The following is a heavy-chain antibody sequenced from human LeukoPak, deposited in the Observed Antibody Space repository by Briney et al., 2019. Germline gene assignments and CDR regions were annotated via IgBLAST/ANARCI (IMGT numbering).Heavy chain of an antibody. J-gene: IGHJ4*02. CDR2: IYHSGST. CDR3: ARVNADYDFWSGYHYYFDY. CDR1: GGSISSGGYS. D-gene: IGHD3-3*01. Sequence: SQTLSLTCAVSGGSISSGGYSWSWIRQPPGEGLEWIGYIYHSGSTYYNPSLKSRVTISVDRSKNQFSLKLSSVTAADTAVYYCARVNADYDFWSGYHYYFDYWGQGTLVTVSS. V-gene: IGHV4-30-2*01.